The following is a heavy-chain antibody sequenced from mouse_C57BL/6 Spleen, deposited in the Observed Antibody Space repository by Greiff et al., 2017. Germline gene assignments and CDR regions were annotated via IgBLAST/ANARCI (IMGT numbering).Heavy chain of an antibody. CDR3: ARGANWDAAWFAY. V-gene: IGHV5-16*01. D-gene: IGHD4-1*01. J-gene: IGHJ3*01. CDR2: INYDGSST. CDR1: GFTFSDYY. Sequence: EVKVVESEGGLVQPGSSMKLSCTASGFTFSDYYMAWVRQVPEKGLEWVANINYDGSSTYYLDSLKSRFIISRDNAKNILYLQMSSLKSEDTATYYCARGANWDAAWFAYWGQGTLVTVSA.